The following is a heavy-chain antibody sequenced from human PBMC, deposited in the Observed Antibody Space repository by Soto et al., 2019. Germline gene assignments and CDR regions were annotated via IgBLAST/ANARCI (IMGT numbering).Heavy chain of an antibody. CDR1: DDSSSNYK. Sequence: QVQLQESGPGLVKPSETLSLTCTVSDDSSSNYKWSWIRQPPGRRLEWIGYIDSNGGTSYNPSLQSRVTLXIXTTXKQFFLKLSSVTAADTAVYYCVRQGFGRLHGLVDVWGQGTTVTVSS. D-gene: IGHD3-10*01. CDR3: VRQGFGRLHGLVDV. J-gene: IGHJ6*02. V-gene: IGHV4-59*08. CDR2: IDSNGGT.